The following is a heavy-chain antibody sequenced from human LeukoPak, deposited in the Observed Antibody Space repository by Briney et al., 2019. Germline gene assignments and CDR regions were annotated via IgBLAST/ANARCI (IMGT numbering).Heavy chain of an antibody. Sequence: GGSLRLSCAASGFTFSSYSMNWVRQAPGKGLEWVSYISSSSSTIYYADSVKGRFTISRDNAKNSLYLQMNSLRAEDTAVYYCASGYYPYYFDYWGQGTLVTVSS. V-gene: IGHV3-48*01. CDR1: GFTFSSYS. CDR3: ASGYYPYYFDY. J-gene: IGHJ4*02. CDR2: ISSSSSTI. D-gene: IGHD3-22*01.